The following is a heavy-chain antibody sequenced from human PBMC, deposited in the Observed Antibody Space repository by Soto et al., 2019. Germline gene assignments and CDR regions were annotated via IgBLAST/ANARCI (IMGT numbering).Heavy chain of an antibody. Sequence: ASVKVSCKASGYLFTAYSMHWVRLAPGQGLEWMGVVNPSGGSTKYARNFQGRVTMTRDTSTTTIYMELSSLRSDDTAIYYCAREENCSGGTCYSEYFHRWGQGTLVTVSS. CDR2: VNPSGGST. V-gene: IGHV1-46*01. CDR1: GYLFTAYS. D-gene: IGHD2-15*01. J-gene: IGHJ1*01. CDR3: AREENCSGGTCYSEYFHR.